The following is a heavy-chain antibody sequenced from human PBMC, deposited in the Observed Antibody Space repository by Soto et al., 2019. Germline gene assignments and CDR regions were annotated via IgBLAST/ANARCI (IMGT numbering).Heavy chain of an antibody. CDR1: GGSISSSSYY. Sequence: SETLSLTCTVSGGSISSSSYYWGWIRQPPGKGLEWIGSIYYSGSTYYNPSLKSRVTISVDTSKNQFSLKLSSVTAADTAVYYCATEVRGQLWPPRYFDYWGQGTLVTVSS. CDR2: IYYSGST. CDR3: ATEVRGQLWPPRYFDY. V-gene: IGHV4-39*01. J-gene: IGHJ4*02. D-gene: IGHD5-18*01.